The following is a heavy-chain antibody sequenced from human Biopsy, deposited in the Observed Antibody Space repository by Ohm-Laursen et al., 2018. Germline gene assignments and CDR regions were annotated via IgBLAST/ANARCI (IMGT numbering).Heavy chain of an antibody. CDR1: GGSFSGYY. D-gene: IGHD3-10*01. Sequence: SETLSLTCGVYGGSFSGYYCSWIRQPPGKGLEWIGETNDSGRTNYNPSLRSRVTFSVDTSKNQFSLKLSSVTAADTAVYYCARGTNYYGSGRNRHWFDPWGQGTQVTVSS. CDR3: ARGTNYYGSGRNRHWFDP. CDR2: TNDSGRT. V-gene: IGHV4-34*01. J-gene: IGHJ5*02.